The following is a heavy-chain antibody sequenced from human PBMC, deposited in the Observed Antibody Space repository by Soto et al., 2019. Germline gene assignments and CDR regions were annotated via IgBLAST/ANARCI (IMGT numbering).Heavy chain of an antibody. CDR1: GDSISNNHYD. D-gene: IGHD2-8*01. V-gene: IGHV4-39*01. CDR2: VYSNGHT. CDR3: ESLTNGRPGDA. Sequence: XETLSVPFTVSGDSISNNHYDWGWTRQPPGKGLEWIGTVYSNGHTYHNPSLKSRLAMAVDTSKNQFSLSLISVTAADTAVYFCESLTNGRPGDAWGQGTLVTVSS. J-gene: IGHJ5*02.